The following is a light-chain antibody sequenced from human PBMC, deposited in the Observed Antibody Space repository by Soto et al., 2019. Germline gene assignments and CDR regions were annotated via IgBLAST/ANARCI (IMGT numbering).Light chain of an antibody. V-gene: IGKV3-15*01. CDR3: QQYSSYWT. CDR2: GAS. Sequence: MSQSPSILSASVGDRVTITCRASESVGSNLAWYQQKPGQAPRLLIHGASKRATGIPARFSGSGSGTEFTLTISSLQPDDFATYYCQQYSSYWTFGQGTKADI. CDR1: ESVGSN. J-gene: IGKJ1*01.